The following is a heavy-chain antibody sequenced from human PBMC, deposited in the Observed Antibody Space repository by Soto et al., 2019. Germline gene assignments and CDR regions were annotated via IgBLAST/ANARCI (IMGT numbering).Heavy chain of an antibody. CDR1: GGTFSSYT. V-gene: IGHV1-69*04. Sequence: GASVKVSCKASGGTFSSYTISWVRQAPGQGLEWMGRIIPILGIANYAQKFQGRVTITADKSTSTAYMELSSLRSEDTAVYYCARDPLEQLRNWFDPWGQGTLVTVSS. CDR2: IIPILGIA. J-gene: IGHJ5*02. CDR3: ARDPLEQLRNWFDP. D-gene: IGHD6-13*01.